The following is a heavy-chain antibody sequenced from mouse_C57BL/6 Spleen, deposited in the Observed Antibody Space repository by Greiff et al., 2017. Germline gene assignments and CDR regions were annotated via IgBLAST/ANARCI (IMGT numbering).Heavy chain of an antibody. CDR2: INPYNGGT. D-gene: IGHD2-3*01. CDR3: ARSDGYYEVGFAY. J-gene: IGHJ3*01. Sequence: EVQLQQSGPVLVKPGASVKMSCKASGYTFTDYYMNWVKQSHGKSLEWIGVINPYNGGTSYNQKFKGKATLTVDKSSSTAYMELSSLTSEDSAVYYCARSDGYYEVGFAYWGQGTLVTVSA. CDR1: GYTFTDYY. V-gene: IGHV1-19*01.